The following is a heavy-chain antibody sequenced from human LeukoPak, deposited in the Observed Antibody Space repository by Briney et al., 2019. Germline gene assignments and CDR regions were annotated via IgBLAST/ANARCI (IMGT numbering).Heavy chain of an antibody. V-gene: IGHV1-18*01. D-gene: IGHD6-6*01. CDR1: GYTFTSYG. CDR3: ARAGGAPRSSSPPHDYDY. Sequence: GASVKVSCKASGYTFTSYGISWVRQAPGQGLEWMGWISAYNGNTNYAQKLQGRVTMTTDTSTSTAYMELRSLRSDDTAVYYCARAGGAPRSSSPPHDYDYWGQGTLVTVSS. J-gene: IGHJ4*02. CDR2: ISAYNGNT.